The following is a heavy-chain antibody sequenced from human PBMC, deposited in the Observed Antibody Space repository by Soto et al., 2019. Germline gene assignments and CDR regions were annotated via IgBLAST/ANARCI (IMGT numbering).Heavy chain of an antibody. CDR3: ARESPRQQLGTNFDY. CDR2: IYYTGST. CDR1: GGSISSGDYY. Sequence: SETLSLTCTVSGGSISSGDYYWSWVRLPPGKGLEWIGYIYYTGSTYYNPSLKSRVTISIDTSRNQFSLKLTSVTAADTAMYYCARESPRQQLGTNFDYSGQGTLVTVSS. D-gene: IGHD6-13*01. V-gene: IGHV4-30-4*01. J-gene: IGHJ4*02.